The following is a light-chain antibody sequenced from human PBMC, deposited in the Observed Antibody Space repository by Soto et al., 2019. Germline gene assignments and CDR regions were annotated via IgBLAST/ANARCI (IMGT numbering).Light chain of an antibody. Sequence: DIQMTQSPSTLSASVGEAATVTCRASQSVSGWLAWYQQKPGEAPKLLIYDASALPRGVPSRFSGSGSGTKFTLTIASLQPDEFATYYCQQYETFSGTVGKGTKVDIK. CDR2: DAS. V-gene: IGKV1-5*01. CDR3: QQYETFSGT. CDR1: QSVSGW. J-gene: IGKJ1*01.